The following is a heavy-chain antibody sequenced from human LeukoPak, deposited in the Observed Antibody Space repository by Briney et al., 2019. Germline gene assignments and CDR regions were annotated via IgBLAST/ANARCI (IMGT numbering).Heavy chain of an antibody. CDR3: ARCTTGKTFGSLREIKKSREIDY. Sequence: PGGSLRLSCAASGFTFSTYAMSWVRQIPGKGLEWVSAISGSDDGTYYADSVKGRFTISRDNSRNTLYLQMNTLRGEDTAVYYCARCTTGKTFGSLREIKKSREIDYWGQGTLVTVSS. V-gene: IGHV3-23*01. CDR2: ISGSDDGT. D-gene: IGHD1-1*01. CDR1: GFTFSTYA. J-gene: IGHJ4*02.